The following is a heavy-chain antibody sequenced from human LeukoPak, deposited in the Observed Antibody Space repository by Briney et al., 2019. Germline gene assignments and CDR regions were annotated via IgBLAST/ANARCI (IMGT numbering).Heavy chain of an antibody. J-gene: IGHJ6*02. CDR2: IKSKTDGGTT. V-gene: IGHV3-15*01. D-gene: IGHD6-19*01. Sequence: GGSLRLSCTASGFTFTNAWMNWVRQAPGKGLEWVGRIKSKTDGGTTDYAAPVKGRFTISRDDSKNTLYLQMNSLKTEDTAVYYCAKGQVGWYYFTMDVWGQGTTVTVSS. CDR1: GFTFTNAW. CDR3: AKGQVGWYYFTMDV.